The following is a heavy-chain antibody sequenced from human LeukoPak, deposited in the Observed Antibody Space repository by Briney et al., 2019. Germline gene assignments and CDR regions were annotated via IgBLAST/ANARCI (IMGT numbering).Heavy chain of an antibody. V-gene: IGHV6-1*01. CDR1: GDSLSSNSAA. CDR2: TYYRSKWYN. CDR3: ARSQRGGTFDY. J-gene: IGHJ4*02. D-gene: IGHD3-10*01. Sequence: SQTLSHTFAFSGDSLSSNSAAWNWLRQSPSRGLEWLGRTYYRSKWYNDYAVSVKSRITTSPATSKNQFSLQPNSVTPEDTAVYYWARSQRGGTFDYWGQGALVTVSS.